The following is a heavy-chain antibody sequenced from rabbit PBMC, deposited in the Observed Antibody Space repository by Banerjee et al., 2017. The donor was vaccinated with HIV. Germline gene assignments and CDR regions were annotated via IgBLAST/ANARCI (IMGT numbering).Heavy chain of an antibody. V-gene: IGHV1S40*01. CDR3: ARGLSGYAGGVDL. D-gene: IGHD4-2*01. CDR1: GFSFSSSYY. Sequence: QSLEESGGDLVKPGASLTLTCTASGFSFSSSYYMCWVRQAPGKGLEWIACIYAGSSDSTYYASWAKGRFTISKTSSTTVTLQMNSLTAADTATYFCARGLSGYAGGVDLWGPGTLVTVS. J-gene: IGHJ4*01. CDR2: IYAGSSDST.